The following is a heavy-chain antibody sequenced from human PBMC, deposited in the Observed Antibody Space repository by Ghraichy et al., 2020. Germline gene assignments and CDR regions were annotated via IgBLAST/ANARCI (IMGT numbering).Heavy chain of an antibody. D-gene: IGHD1-26*01. V-gene: IGHV4-59*01. Sequence: SETLSLTCTVSGGSISSYYWSWIRQPPGKGLEWIGYIYYSGSTNYNPSLKSRVTISVDTSKNQFSLKLSSVTAADTAVYYCARDVGGSRPVRWFDPWGQGTLVTVSS. CDR1: GGSISSYY. CDR3: ARDVGGSRPVRWFDP. CDR2: IYYSGST. J-gene: IGHJ5*02.